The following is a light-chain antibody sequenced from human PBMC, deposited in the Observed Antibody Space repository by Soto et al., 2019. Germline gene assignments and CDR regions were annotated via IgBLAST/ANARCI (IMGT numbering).Light chain of an antibody. J-gene: IGLJ1*01. Sequence: QSALTQPASVSGSPGQSITMSCPGTSSDVGGYDYVSWYQQHPGKVPKLIIFEVSSRPAWISNRFSASKSGNTASLTISGLQAEDEADYYCSSYTTSSSYVFGTGTKSPS. CDR3: SSYTTSSSYV. CDR2: EVS. CDR1: SSDVGGYDY. V-gene: IGLV2-14*01.